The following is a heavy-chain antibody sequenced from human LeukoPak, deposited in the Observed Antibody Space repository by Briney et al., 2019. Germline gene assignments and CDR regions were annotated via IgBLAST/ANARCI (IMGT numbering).Heavy chain of an antibody. D-gene: IGHD6-19*01. CDR2: ISYDGSNK. V-gene: IGHV3-30*18. J-gene: IGHJ4*02. Sequence: GGSLRLSCAASGFTFSSYAMSWVRQAPGKGLEWVAVISYDGSNKYYADSVKGRFTISRDNSKNTLYLQMNSLRAEDTAVYYCAKGREVWQWLVLDYWGQGTLVTVSS. CDR3: AKGREVWQWLVLDY. CDR1: GFTFSSYA.